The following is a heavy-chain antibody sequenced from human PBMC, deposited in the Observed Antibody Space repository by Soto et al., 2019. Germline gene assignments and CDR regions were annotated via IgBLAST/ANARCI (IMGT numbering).Heavy chain of an antibody. D-gene: IGHD1-7*01. J-gene: IGHJ4*02. CDR2: IRFDGSNE. CDR3: ARDGIGGTVFRGYLDY. Sequence: QEQLVESGGGVVQPGTSLRLSCAVPGGIFHGYGMHWVRQAPGKGREWLAIIRFDGSNEEYADSVQGRFTISRENYKNNLYLKMNTLGAEDTAVYYCARDGIGGTVFRGYLDYWGRGTVVTVSS. V-gene: IGHV3-33*01. CDR1: GGIFHGYG.